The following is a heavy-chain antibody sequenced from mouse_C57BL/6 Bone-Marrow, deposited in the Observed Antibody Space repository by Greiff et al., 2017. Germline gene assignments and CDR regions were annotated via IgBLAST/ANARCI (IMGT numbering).Heavy chain of an antibody. J-gene: IGHJ3*01. CDR3: TRIAY. CDR1: GFNITDDY. CDR2: IDPENGDT. V-gene: IGHV14-4*01. Sequence: EVQLQQSVAELVRPGASVKLSCTASGFNITDDYMHWVKQRPEQGLEWIGWIDPENGDTEYASKFQGKATITVDTSSNTAYLHLSSLTSEDTAVYYCTRIAYWGQGTLVTVSA.